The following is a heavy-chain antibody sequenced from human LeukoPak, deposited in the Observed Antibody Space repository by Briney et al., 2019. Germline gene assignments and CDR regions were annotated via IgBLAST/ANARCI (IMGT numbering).Heavy chain of an antibody. Sequence: SETLSLTCTVSGGSISSSSYYWGWIRQPPGKGLEWIGSIYYSGSTYYNPSLKSRVTISVDTSKNQFSLKLSSVTAADTAVYYCAAVTQQLGPEIDYWGQGTLVTVSS. V-gene: IGHV4-39*07. J-gene: IGHJ4*02. D-gene: IGHD6-13*01. CDR1: GGSISSSSYY. CDR3: AAVTQQLGPEIDY. CDR2: IYYSGST.